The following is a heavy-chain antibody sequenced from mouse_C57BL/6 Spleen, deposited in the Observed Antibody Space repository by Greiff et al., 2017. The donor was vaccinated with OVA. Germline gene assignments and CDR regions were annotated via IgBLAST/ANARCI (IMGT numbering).Heavy chain of an antibody. J-gene: IGHJ1*03. CDR2: IDPSDSYT. V-gene: IGHV1-69*01. D-gene: IGHD2-13*01. CDR3: ARWLTVTRYFDV. CDR1: GYTFTSYW. Sequence: QVQLQQPGAELVMPGASVKLSCKASGYTFTSYWMHWVKQRPGQGLEWIGEIDPSDSYTNYNQKFKGKSTLTVDKSSSTAYMQLSSLTSEDSAVYYCARWLTVTRYFDVWCTGTTVTVSS.